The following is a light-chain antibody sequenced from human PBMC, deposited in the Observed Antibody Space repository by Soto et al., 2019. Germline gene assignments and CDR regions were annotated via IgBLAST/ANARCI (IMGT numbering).Light chain of an antibody. CDR3: QQSYTTPYT. CDR1: QSISSY. CDR2: AAS. J-gene: IGKJ2*01. Sequence: DIQMTQSPSSLSASVGDRVTITCRASQSISSYLNWYQQKPGKAPKLLIYAASSLQSGLPSRFSGSGSGTDFTLTISSLQPEDFATYSCQQSYTTPYTFGQVTKLEIK. V-gene: IGKV1-39*01.